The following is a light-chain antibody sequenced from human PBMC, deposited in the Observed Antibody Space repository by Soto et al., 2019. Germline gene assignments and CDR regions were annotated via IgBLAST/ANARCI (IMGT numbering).Light chain of an antibody. CDR3: QSADSSGAWV. Sequence: YELIHPPSVSVSPGQTARITCSGDALPKQYAYWYQQKPGQAPVLVIYKDSERPSGIPERFSGSSSGTTVTLTISGVQAEDEADYYCQSADSSGAWVFGGGTQLTVL. CDR2: KDS. CDR1: ALPKQY. J-gene: IGLJ3*02. V-gene: IGLV3-25*01.